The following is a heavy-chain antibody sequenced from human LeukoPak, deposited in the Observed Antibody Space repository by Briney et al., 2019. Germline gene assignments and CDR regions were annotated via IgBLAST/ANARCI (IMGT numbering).Heavy chain of an antibody. D-gene: IGHD3-10*02. CDR1: GFIFDDYA. Sequence: GGSLRLSCAASGFIFDDYAMSWVRQAPGKGLEWVSSITWNGDNTNYADSVKGRFTISRDNAKNSLYLQMNSLRAEDTAVYYCAELGITMIGGVWGKGTTVTISS. CDR2: ITWNGDNT. CDR3: AELGITMIGGV. V-gene: IGHV3-20*04. J-gene: IGHJ6*04.